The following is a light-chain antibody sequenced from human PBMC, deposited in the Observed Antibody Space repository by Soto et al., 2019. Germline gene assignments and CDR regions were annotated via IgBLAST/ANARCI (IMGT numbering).Light chain of an antibody. Sequence: QSVLTQPASVSGSPGQSITISCTGTSSDVGGYNSVSWYQHHPGKAPKLMIFDVSDRPSGVSSRFSGSKSGNTASLTISGLQAEDEADCYCSSYTTSSTPHYVFGPGTKVTVL. CDR2: DVS. CDR1: SSDVGGYNS. V-gene: IGLV2-14*03. J-gene: IGLJ1*01. CDR3: SSYTTSSTPHYV.